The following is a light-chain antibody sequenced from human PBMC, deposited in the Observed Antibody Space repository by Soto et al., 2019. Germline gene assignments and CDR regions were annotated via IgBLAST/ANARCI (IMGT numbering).Light chain of an antibody. V-gene: IGLV1-44*01. CDR2: TTN. J-gene: IGLJ3*02. CDR1: SSNIGNNT. CDR3: AAWDDSLNVPV. Sequence: QSVLTQPPSASVTPGQRVSISCSGSSSNIGNNTVNWYQQFPETAPRLLIYTTNQRPSGVPDRFSGSKSGTSASLAISGLQSEDEADYYCAAWDDSLNVPVFGGGTKLTVL.